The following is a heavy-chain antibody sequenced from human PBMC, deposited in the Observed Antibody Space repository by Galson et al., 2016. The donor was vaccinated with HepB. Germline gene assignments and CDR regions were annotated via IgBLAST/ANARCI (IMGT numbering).Heavy chain of an antibody. CDR2: INAGNGNT. V-gene: IGHV1-3*01. Sequence: SVKVSCKASGYTFTNYIIHWVRQAPGQRLEWMGWINAGNGNTKYSQKFQSRVTITRDTSASTVYMELSSLRSEDTAVYYCARVLYNSGWYGNLFAEYFQHWGQGTLVTVSS. D-gene: IGHD6-19*01. CDR1: GYTFTNYI. J-gene: IGHJ1*01. CDR3: ARVLYNSGWYGNLFAEYFQH.